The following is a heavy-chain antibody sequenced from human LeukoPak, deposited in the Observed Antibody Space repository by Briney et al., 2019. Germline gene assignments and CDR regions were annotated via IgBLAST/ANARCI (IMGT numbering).Heavy chain of an antibody. CDR2: INPNSGGT. J-gene: IGHJ6*04. D-gene: IGHD6-19*01. V-gene: IGHV1-2*04. CDR1: GYTFTGYY. CDR3: ARGASSGWKTNYYGMDV. Sequence: ASVKVSCRASGYTFTGYYMHWVRQASGQGLEWMGWINPNSGGTNYAQKFQGWVTMTRDTSISTAYMELSRLRSDDTAVYYCARGASSGWKTNYYGMDVWGKGTTVTVSS.